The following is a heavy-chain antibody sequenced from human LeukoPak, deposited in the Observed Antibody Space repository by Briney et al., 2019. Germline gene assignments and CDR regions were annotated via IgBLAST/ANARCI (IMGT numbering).Heavy chain of an antibody. CDR1: GGSISSYY. CDR3: ARDSQIYCSGGSCYSGPYYFDY. J-gene: IGHJ4*02. V-gene: IGHV4-4*07. D-gene: IGHD2-15*01. CDR2: IYTSGST. Sequence: SETLSLTCTASGGSISSYYWSWIRQPAGKGLEWIGRIYTSGSTNYNPSLKSRVTMSVDTSKNQFSLKLSSVTAADTAVYYCARDSQIYCSGGSCYSGPYYFDYWGQGTLVTVSS.